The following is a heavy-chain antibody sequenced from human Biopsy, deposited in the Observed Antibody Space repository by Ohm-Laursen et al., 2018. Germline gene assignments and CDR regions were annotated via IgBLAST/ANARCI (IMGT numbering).Heavy chain of an antibody. CDR1: GGSFNGYS. CDR2: ITQSGST. J-gene: IGHJ6*02. CDR3: ARVPLPGIGAAYQGRFLYGMDV. Sequence: SQTLSLTCSVYGGSFNGYSWSWIRQPPGKGLEWIGDITQSGSTNYSPSLKSRVTISVDTAKKQFSLSLRSVTAADTAVYYCARVPLPGIGAAYQGRFLYGMDVWGQGTTVSVSS. V-gene: IGHV4-34*01. D-gene: IGHD6-13*01.